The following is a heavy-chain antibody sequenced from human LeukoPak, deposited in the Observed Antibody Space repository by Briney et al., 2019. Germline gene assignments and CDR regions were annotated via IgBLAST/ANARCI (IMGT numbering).Heavy chain of an antibody. D-gene: IGHD5-18*01. V-gene: IGHV4-30-2*01. CDR1: GGSISSGGYS. CDR3: ARADTAMAYIDY. Sequence: SETLSLTCAVSGGSISSGGYSWSWIRQPPGKGLEWIGYIYNSGSTYYNPSLKSRVTISVDRSKNQFSLKLSSVTAADTPVYYCARADTAMAYIDYWGQGTLVTVSS. CDR2: IYNSGST. J-gene: IGHJ4*02.